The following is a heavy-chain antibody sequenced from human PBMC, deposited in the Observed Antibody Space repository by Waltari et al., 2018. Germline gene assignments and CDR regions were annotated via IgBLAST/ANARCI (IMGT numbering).Heavy chain of an antibody. V-gene: IGHV3-30*18. CDR2: IWYDGSNK. J-gene: IGHJ5*02. CDR1: GFTFSSYG. D-gene: IGHD2-15*01. Sequence: QVQLVESGGGVVQPGRSLRLSCAASGFTFSSYGMHWVRQAPGKGLEWVAVIWYDGSNKYYADSVKGRFTISRDNSKNTLYLQMNSLRAEDTAMYYCAKETEAGFDPWGQGTLVTVSS. CDR3: AKETEAGFDP.